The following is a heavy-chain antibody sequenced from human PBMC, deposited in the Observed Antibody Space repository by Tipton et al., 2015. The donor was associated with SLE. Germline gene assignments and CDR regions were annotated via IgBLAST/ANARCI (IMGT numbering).Heavy chain of an antibody. D-gene: IGHD3-10*01. CDR3: ASPYYYGSRRFDP. V-gene: IGHV4-31*03. CDR1: SGSVSSGAYY. J-gene: IGHJ5*02. CDR2: VFSSGTT. Sequence: TLSLTCTVSSGSVSSGAYYWSWIRQHPGKGLEWIGYVFSSGTTYYNPSLQGRLSMSLDTSKNQLSLKLTSVTAADTAVYYCASPYYYGSRRFDPWGQGTLVTVSA.